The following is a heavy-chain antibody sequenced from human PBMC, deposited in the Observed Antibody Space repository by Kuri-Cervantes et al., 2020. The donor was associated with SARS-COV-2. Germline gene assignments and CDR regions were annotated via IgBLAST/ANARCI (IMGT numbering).Heavy chain of an antibody. J-gene: IGHJ4*02. Sequence: SVKVSCKASGGTFSSYAISWVRQAPGQGLEWMGGIIPIFGTANYAQKFQGRDTITADKSTSTAYMELSSLRSEDTAVYYCARDAIRDGYNEGYWGQGTLVTVSS. CDR2: IIPIFGTA. D-gene: IGHD5-24*01. V-gene: IGHV1-69*06. CDR3: ARDAIRDGYNEGY. CDR1: GGTFSSYA.